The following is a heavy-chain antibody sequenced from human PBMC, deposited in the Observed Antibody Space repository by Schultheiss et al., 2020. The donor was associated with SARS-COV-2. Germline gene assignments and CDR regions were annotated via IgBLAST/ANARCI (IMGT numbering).Heavy chain of an antibody. CDR1: GYTFTGYY. CDR2: INANSGGT. V-gene: IGHV1-2*06. J-gene: IGHJ4*02. Sequence: GESLKISCKASGYTFTGYYMHWVRQAPGQGLEWVGRINANSGGTDYGQKFQGRVTMTRDTSISTAYMELSRLRSDDTAVYYCARIDYGGYIEYWGQGTLVTVSS. D-gene: IGHD4-23*01. CDR3: ARIDYGGYIEY.